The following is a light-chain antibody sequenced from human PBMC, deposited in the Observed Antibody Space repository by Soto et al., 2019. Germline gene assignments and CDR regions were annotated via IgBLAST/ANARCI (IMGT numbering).Light chain of an antibody. V-gene: IGKV3-20*01. CDR1: QNLGTLY. Sequence: EIVLTQSPATLSSFPGDRVTLSCRASQNLGTLYLAWFQQKSGQAPRLLIYSASRRATGIPDRFTGSGSGTDFTLTINRVEPEDFAVYYCQQYGSSPLTFGGGTKVDIK. CDR3: QQYGSSPLT. J-gene: IGKJ4*01. CDR2: SAS.